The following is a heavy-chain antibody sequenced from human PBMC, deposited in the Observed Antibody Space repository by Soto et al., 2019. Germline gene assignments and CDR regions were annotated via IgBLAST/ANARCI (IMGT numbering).Heavy chain of an antibody. Sequence: VVLLRLPCAASGLTFSSYAMSWVRQAPRTRLEWDPAISGSGGSTYYADSVKGRFTISRDNSKNPLYLQMNSLRAEDTAVYYCAKPSPSFDCSSTSCYRDYWGQGTLVTVSS. CDR3: AKPSPSFDCSSTSCYRDY. CDR1: GLTFSSYA. V-gene: IGHV3-23*01. J-gene: IGHJ4*02. D-gene: IGHD2-2*02. CDR2: ISGSGGST.